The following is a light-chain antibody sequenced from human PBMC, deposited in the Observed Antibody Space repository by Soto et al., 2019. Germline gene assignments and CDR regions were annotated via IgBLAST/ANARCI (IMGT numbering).Light chain of an antibody. Sequence: DIQMTQSPSTLSGSVGDRVTITCRASQTISSWLAWYQQKPGKAPKLLIYKASTLKSGVPSRFSGSGSGTEFTLTLSSLQPDDFATYYCQHYNSYSGAFGQGTKVELK. CDR2: KAS. CDR3: QHYNSYSGA. CDR1: QTISSW. V-gene: IGKV1-5*03. J-gene: IGKJ1*01.